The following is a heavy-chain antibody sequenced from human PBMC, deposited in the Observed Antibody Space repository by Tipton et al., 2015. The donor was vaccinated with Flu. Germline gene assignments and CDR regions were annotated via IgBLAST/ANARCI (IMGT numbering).Heavy chain of an antibody. Sequence: QLVQSGAEVKKPGASVKVSCKASGYTFAGYYMHWVRQAPGQGLEWMGWINPNSGGTNYAQKFQGRVTMTRDTSISTAYMELSRLRSDDTAVYYCARDASYYYGSGSYYWGQGTLVTVSS. V-gene: IGHV1-2*02. CDR3: ARDASYYYGSGSYY. CDR1: GYTFAGYY. CDR2: INPNSGGT. J-gene: IGHJ4*02. D-gene: IGHD3-10*01.